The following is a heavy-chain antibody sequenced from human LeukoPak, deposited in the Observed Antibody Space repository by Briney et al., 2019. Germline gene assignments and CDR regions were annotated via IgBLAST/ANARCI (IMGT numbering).Heavy chain of an antibody. V-gene: IGHV3-7*01. CDR3: AKDRASEYFDQ. CDR2: IKEDGAEK. CDR1: GFTFSDFW. Sequence: GGSLRLSCAGSGFTFSDFWMTWVRQTPGKGLEWVANIKEDGAEKNLVDSVKGRFTISRDNSKNSLYLQMNSLRAEDTAVYYCAKDRASEYFDQWGQGALVTVSS. D-gene: IGHD1-14*01. J-gene: IGHJ4*02.